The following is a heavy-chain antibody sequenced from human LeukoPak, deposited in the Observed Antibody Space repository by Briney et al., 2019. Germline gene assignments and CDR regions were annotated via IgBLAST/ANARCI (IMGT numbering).Heavy chain of an antibody. CDR1: GFTFSTYS. V-gene: IGHV3-21*01. J-gene: IGHJ6*02. CDR3: ARDGGAAAGRLYYYYYGMDV. Sequence: PGGSLRLSCTASGFTFSTYSMNWVRQAPGKGLEWVSSISGSGNFIYDADSLKGRFTISRDNAKNSLYLQMNSLRAEDTAMYYCARDGGAAAGRLYYYYYGMDVWGQGTTVTVSS. CDR2: ISGSGNFI. D-gene: IGHD6-13*01.